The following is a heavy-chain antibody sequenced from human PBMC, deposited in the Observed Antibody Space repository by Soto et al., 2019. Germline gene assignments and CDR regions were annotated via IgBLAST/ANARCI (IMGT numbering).Heavy chain of an antibody. D-gene: IGHD3-3*01. CDR2: IIPIFGTA. V-gene: IGHV1-69*12. Sequence: QVQLVQSGAEVKKPGSSVKVSCKASGGTFSSYAISWVRQAPGQGLEWMGGIIPIFGTANYAQKCQGRVTITAGDSTSTAYMELSSLRAEDTAGYYCARTPNCLAWLSGMDVRGQGTTVTVSS. CDR1: GGTFSSYA. J-gene: IGHJ6*02. CDR3: ARTPNCLAWLSGMDV.